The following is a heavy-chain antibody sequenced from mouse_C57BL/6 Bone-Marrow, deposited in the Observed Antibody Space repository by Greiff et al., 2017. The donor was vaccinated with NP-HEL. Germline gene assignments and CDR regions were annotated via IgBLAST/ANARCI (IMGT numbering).Heavy chain of an antibody. Sequence: VQLKQPGAELVRPGTSVKLSCKASGYTFTSYWMHWVKQRPGQGLEWIGVIDPSDSYTNYNQKFKGKATLTVDTSSSTAYMQLSSLTSEDSAVYYCAREVKVYYFDYWGQGTTLTVSS. CDR2: IDPSDSYT. CDR1: GYTFTSYW. CDR3: AREVKVYYFDY. V-gene: IGHV1-59*01. J-gene: IGHJ2*01.